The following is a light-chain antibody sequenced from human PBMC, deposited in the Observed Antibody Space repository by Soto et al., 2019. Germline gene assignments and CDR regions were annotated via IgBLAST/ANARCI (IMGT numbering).Light chain of an antibody. CDR3: QQSYSIFT. J-gene: IGKJ4*01. Sequence: DIQMTQSPSSLSAPVGDRVAITCRASQTISRYLNWYQLKPGKAPKLLIYAASSLQSGVPSRFSGSGSGTDFTLTISSLQPEDFATYYCQQSYSIFTFGGGTKVEIK. CDR2: AAS. V-gene: IGKV1-39*01. CDR1: QTISRY.